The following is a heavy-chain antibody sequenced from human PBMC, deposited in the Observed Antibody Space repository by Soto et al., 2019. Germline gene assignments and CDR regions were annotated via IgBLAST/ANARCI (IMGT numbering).Heavy chain of an antibody. CDR1: GFTFSSYA. CDR3: VKGRVTMVRGAFDY. Sequence: GGSLRLSCSASGFTFSSYAMHWVRQAPGKGLEYVSAISSNRGSTYYADSVKGRFTISRDNSKNTLYLQMSSLRAEDTAVYYCVKGRVTMVRGAFDYWGQGTLVTVSS. J-gene: IGHJ4*02. D-gene: IGHD3-10*01. V-gene: IGHV3-64D*08. CDR2: ISSNRGST.